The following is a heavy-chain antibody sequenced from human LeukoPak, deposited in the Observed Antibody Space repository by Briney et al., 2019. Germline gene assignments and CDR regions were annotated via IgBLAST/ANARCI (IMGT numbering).Heavy chain of an antibody. CDR2: ISGSGGRT. Sequence: PGGSLRLSCAASGFTFSSYAMSWVRQAPGKGLEWVSAISGSGGRTYYADSVKGRFTISRDNSKNTLYLQMNSLRAEDTAVYYCAKETPSYDILTGYYFPDAFDIWGQGTMVTVSS. D-gene: IGHD3-9*01. CDR3: AKETPSYDILTGYYFPDAFDI. CDR1: GFTFSSYA. V-gene: IGHV3-23*01. J-gene: IGHJ3*02.